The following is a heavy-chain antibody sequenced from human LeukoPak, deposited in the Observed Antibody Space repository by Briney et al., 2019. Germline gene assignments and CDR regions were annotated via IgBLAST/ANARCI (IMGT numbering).Heavy chain of an antibody. Sequence: GGSLRLSCAASGFTFSSYAMSWVRQAPGKGLEWVSGISDSGGSTYYADSVKGRFTISRDNSKNTLYLQMNSLRAEDTAVYYCASFGYCSSTSCYGYYYYGMDVWGQGTTSPSP. CDR3: ASFGYCSSTSCYGYYYYGMDV. D-gene: IGHD2-2*03. V-gene: IGHV3-23*01. CDR1: GFTFSSYA. J-gene: IGHJ6*02. CDR2: ISDSGGST.